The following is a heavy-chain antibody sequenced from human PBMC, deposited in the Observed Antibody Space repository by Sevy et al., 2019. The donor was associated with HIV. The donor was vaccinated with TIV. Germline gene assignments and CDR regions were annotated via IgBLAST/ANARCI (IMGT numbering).Heavy chain of an antibody. CDR3: ARENYYGSGSYYNSQTAPCNWFDP. CDR2: ISYDGSNK. CDR1: GFTFSSYA. Sequence: GGSLRLSCAASGFTFSSYAMHWVRQAPGKGLEWVAVISYDGSNKYYADSVKGRFTISRDNSKNTLYLQMNSLRAEDTAVYYCARENYYGSGSYYNSQTAPCNWFDPWGQGTLVTVSS. V-gene: IGHV3-30-3*01. D-gene: IGHD3-10*01. J-gene: IGHJ5*02.